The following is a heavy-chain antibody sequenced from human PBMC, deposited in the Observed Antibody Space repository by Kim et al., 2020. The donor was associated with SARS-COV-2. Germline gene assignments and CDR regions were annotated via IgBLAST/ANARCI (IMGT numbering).Heavy chain of an antibody. D-gene: IGHD3-22*01. CDR2: ISYDGSNK. CDR1: GFTFSSYG. V-gene: IGHV3-30*18. CDR3: AKDLGDYYDSFWLDY. J-gene: IGHJ4*02. Sequence: GGSLRLSCAASGFTFSSYGMHWVRQAPGKGLEWVAVISYDGSNKYYADSVKGRFTISRDNSKNTLYLQMNSLRAEDTAVYYCAKDLGDYYDSFWLDYWGQGTLVTVSS.